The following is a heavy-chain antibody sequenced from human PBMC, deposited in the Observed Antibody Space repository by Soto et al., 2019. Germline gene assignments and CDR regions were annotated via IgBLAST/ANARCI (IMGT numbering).Heavy chain of an antibody. CDR2: IRSKAYGGTT. V-gene: IGHV3-49*03. J-gene: IGHJ4*02. Sequence: EVQLVESGGGLVQPGRSLRLSCTASGFTFGDYAMSWFRQAPGKGLEWVGFIRSKAYGGTTEYAASVKGRCTISRDDSRSSAYRQRNSLKTADTAVYYCTSDGGLRAAAATGACWGQGTLVTVSS. D-gene: IGHD6-13*01. CDR1: GFTFGDYA. CDR3: TSDGGLRAAAATGAC.